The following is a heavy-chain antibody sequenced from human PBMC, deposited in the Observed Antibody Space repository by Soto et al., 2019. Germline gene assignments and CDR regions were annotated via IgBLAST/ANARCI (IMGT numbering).Heavy chain of an antibody. CDR3: ARVRQLVSYFYYYMDV. V-gene: IGHV1-18*01. Sequence: ASVQVSCKASGYTFTNYGITWVRQAPGQGLEWMGWISAYNGDTHYTQRLQGRVTMTTDTSTSTAYMELRGLRSDDTAVYYCARVRQLVSYFYYYMDVWGKGTTVTVSS. CDR2: ISAYNGDT. CDR1: GYTFTNYG. J-gene: IGHJ6*03. D-gene: IGHD6-6*01.